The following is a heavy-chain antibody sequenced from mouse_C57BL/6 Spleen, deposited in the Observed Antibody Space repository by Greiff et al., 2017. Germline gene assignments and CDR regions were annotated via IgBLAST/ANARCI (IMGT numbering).Heavy chain of an antibody. D-gene: IGHD1-1*01. CDR3: AKGVYGSPYYYAMDY. CDR2: IDPSDSET. Sequence: QVQLQQSGAELVRPGSSVKLSCKASGYTFTSYWMHWVKQRPIQGLEWIGNIDPSDSETHYNQKFKDKATLTVDKSSSTAYMQLSSLTSEDSAVYYCAKGVYGSPYYYAMDYWGQGTSVTVSS. J-gene: IGHJ4*01. CDR1: GYTFTSYW. V-gene: IGHV1-52*01.